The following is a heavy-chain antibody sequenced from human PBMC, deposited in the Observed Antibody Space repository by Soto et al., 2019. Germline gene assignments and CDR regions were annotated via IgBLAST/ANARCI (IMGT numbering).Heavy chain of an antibody. D-gene: IGHD6-13*01. V-gene: IGHV3-20*01. Sequence: GGSLRLSCAASGFTFDDYGMSWVRQAPGKGLEWVSGINWNGGSTGYADSVKGRFTISRDNAKNSLYLQMNSLRAEDTALYHCARIGYRSSWYWSDPWGQGTLVTVSS. CDR3: ARIGYRSSWYWSDP. CDR1: GFTFDDYG. J-gene: IGHJ5*02. CDR2: INWNGGST.